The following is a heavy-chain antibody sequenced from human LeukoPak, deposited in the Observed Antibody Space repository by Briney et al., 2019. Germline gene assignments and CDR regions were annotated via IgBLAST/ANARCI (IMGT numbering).Heavy chain of an antibody. J-gene: IGHJ6*02. V-gene: IGHV3-23*01. Sequence: GGSLRLSCAASGFTFDAYAMHWVRQAPGKGLEWVSAISDSGGITYYADSVKGRFTISRDNSKNTLYLQMNSLRAEDTAIYYCAKASAVRGYYYYGMDVWGQGTTVTVSS. CDR2: ISDSGGIT. CDR3: AKASAVRGYYYYGMDV. CDR1: GFTFDAYA. D-gene: IGHD3-10*02.